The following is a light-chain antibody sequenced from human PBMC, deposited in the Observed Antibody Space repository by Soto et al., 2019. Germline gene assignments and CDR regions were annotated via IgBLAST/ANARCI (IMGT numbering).Light chain of an antibody. CDR3: QQYGSSLIRAGVST. CDR2: GAS. J-gene: IGKJ1*01. V-gene: IGKV3-20*01. CDR1: QSVSSSY. Sequence: EIVLTQSPGTLSLSPGERATLSCRASQSVSSSYLAWYQQKPGQAPRLLIYGASSRATGIPDRFSGSGSGTDFTLTISRLEPEDFAVYYCQQYGSSLIRAGVSTFGQGTKVEIK.